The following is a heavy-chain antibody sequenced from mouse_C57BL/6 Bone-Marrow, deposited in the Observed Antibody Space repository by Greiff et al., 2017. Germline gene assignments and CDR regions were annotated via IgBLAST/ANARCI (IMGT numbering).Heavy chain of an antibody. Sequence: VKLVESGPELVKPGASVKISCKASGYAFSSSWMNWVKQRPGKGLEWIGRIYPGDGDTNYNGKFKGKATLTADKSSSTAYMQLSSLTSEDSAVYFCAEYYGSSWGWFAYWGQGTLVTVSA. CDR3: AEYYGSSWGWFAY. CDR2: IYPGDGDT. CDR1: GYAFSSSW. D-gene: IGHD1-1*01. V-gene: IGHV1-82*01. J-gene: IGHJ3*01.